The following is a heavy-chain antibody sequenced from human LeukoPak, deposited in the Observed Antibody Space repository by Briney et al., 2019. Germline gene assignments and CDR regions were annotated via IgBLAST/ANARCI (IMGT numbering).Heavy chain of an antibody. Sequence: ASVKVSCKASGYTFTDYYMHWVRQAPGQGLEWMGWINPNSGGTNYAQNFQGSVTMTRDTSITTAYMELSSLRSDDTAVYYCAKFAYRAVAATEGYFDYWGQGTLVTVSS. D-gene: IGHD6-19*01. V-gene: IGHV1-2*02. CDR1: GYTFTDYY. CDR2: INPNSGGT. CDR3: AKFAYRAVAATEGYFDY. J-gene: IGHJ4*02.